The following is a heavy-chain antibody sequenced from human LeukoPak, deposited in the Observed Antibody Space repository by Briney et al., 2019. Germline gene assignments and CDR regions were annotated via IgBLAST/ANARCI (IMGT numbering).Heavy chain of an antibody. D-gene: IGHD3-10*01. CDR1: GFTSSSYS. CDR2: ISSSSSYI. CDR3: ARDYPLYGSGSYFDY. V-gene: IGHV3-21*01. J-gene: IGHJ4*02. Sequence: GGSLRLSCAASGFTSSSYSMNWVRQAPGKGLEWVSSISSSSSYIYYADSVKGRFTISRDNAKNSLYLQMNSLRAEDTAVYYCARDYPLYGSGSYFDYWGQGTLVTVSS.